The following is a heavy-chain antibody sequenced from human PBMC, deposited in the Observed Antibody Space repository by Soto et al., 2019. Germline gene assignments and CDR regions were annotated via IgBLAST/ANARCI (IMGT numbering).Heavy chain of an antibody. V-gene: IGHV4-59*01. Sequence: SETLSLTCTVSGGSIRDCFWSWIRLPPRKGLEWIGYIYYSGRTNYHPSLKSLAFITVNTSKNHFPRQLRSVTAADTAVYYCARVCGDDYGVSGGFDYWGQGTLVTVSS. CDR1: GGSIRDCF. J-gene: IGHJ4*02. CDR3: ARVCGDDYGVSGGFDY. D-gene: IGHD4-17*01. CDR2: IYYSGRT.